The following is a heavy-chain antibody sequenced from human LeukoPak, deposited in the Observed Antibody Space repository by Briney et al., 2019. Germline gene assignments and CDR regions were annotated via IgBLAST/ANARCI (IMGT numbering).Heavy chain of an antibody. CDR1: GGSFSGYY. V-gene: IGHV4-34*01. D-gene: IGHD2-15*01. Sequence: SETLSLTCAVYGGSFSGYYWSWIRQPPGKGLEWIGEINHSGSTNYNPSLKSRVTISVDTSKNQFSLKLSSVTAADTAVYYRARGEVVVAASFDYWGQGTLVTVSS. CDR3: ARGEVVVAASFDY. CDR2: INHSGST. J-gene: IGHJ4*02.